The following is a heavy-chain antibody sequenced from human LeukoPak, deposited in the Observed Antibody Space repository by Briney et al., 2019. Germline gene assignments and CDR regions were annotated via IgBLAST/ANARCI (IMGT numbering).Heavy chain of an antibody. CDR3: ARVGDSSGYFSGAFDI. Sequence: SETLSLTCTVSGGSISSGDYYWSWIRQPPGKGLEWIGYIYYSGSTYYNPSLKSRVTISVDTSKNQFSLKLSSVTAADTAVYYCARVGDSSGYFSGAFDIWGQGTMVTVSS. D-gene: IGHD3-22*01. V-gene: IGHV4-30-4*01. CDR1: GGSISSGDYY. CDR2: IYYSGST. J-gene: IGHJ3*02.